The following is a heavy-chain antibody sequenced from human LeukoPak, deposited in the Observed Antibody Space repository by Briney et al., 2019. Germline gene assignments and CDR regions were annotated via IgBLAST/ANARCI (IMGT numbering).Heavy chain of an antibody. CDR2: INPNSGDT. Sequence: GASVKVSCKASGYTFTSYGISWVRQAPGQGLEWMGWINPNSGDTNYAQKFQGRVTMTRDTSISTAYMELSRLRSDDAAVYYCARGRSVNYYGQDYWGQGTLVTVSS. V-gene: IGHV1-2*02. J-gene: IGHJ4*02. CDR1: GYTFTSYG. D-gene: IGHD3-10*01. CDR3: ARGRSVNYYGQDY.